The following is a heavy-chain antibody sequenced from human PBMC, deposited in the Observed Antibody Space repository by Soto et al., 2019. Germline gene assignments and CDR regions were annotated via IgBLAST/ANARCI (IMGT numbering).Heavy chain of an antibody. Sequence: VGSLRLSCAPSGFTVKGNYVGWARQASGRGMEWVSIIFSAGMTYYTDSVKGRFTISKDISKNTLSLQMNSLRADDTAVYFCAGAYSYNYAFDYWGLGTPVTVSS. CDR1: GFTVKGNY. CDR2: IFSAGMT. D-gene: IGHD1-1*01. CDR3: AGAYSYNYAFDY. J-gene: IGHJ4*02. V-gene: IGHV3-53*01.